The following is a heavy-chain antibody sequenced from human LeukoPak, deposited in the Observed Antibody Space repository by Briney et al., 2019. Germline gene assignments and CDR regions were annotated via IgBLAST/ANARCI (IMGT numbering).Heavy chain of an antibody. J-gene: IGHJ6*02. Sequence: SETLSLTCTVSGGSISSGGYYWSWIRQHPGKGLEWIGYIYYSGGTYYNPSLKSRVTISVDTSKNQFSLKLSSVTAADTAVYYCARVLVVPTDYYYYGMDVWGQGTTVTVSS. D-gene: IGHD2-2*01. V-gene: IGHV4-31*03. CDR2: IYYSGGT. CDR1: GGSISSGGYY. CDR3: ARVLVVPTDYYYYGMDV.